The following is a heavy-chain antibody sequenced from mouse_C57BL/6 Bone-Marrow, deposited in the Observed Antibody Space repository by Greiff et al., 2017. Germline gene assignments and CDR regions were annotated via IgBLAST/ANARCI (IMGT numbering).Heavy chain of an antibody. CDR1: GYTFPSYW. J-gene: IGHJ2*01. V-gene: IGHV1-7*01. CDR2: INPSSGYT. Sequence: QVQLQQSGAELAKPGASVKLSCKASGYTFPSYWMHWVKQRPGQGLEWIGYINPSSGYTKYNQKFKDKATLTADKSSSTAYMQLSSLTYEDSAVXYCSRGSSYGRSLSCLWGQSTTLTVSS. CDR3: SRGSSYGRSLSCL. D-gene: IGHD1-1*01.